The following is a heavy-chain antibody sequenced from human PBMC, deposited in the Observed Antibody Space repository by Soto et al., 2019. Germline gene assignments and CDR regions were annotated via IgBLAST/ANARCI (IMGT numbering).Heavy chain of an antibody. CDR3: ARDKDRQQLGGNYYYMLDV. Sequence: QVQLEQSGAEVKKPGSSVKVYCKASGGTFSTSAMSWVRKAPGQGLEWMGGIMPIFRTPDYAQKFQGRVTITADESTSTAYMELSGLRSDDTAVYYCARDKDRQQLGGNYYYMLDVWGQGTTVTVSS. CDR2: IMPIFRTP. CDR1: GGTFSTSA. J-gene: IGHJ6*02. D-gene: IGHD3-3*02. V-gene: IGHV1-69*13.